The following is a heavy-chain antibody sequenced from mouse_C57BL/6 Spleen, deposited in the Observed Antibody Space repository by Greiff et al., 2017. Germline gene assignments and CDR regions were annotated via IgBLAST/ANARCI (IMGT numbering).Heavy chain of an antibody. V-gene: IGHV1-76*01. D-gene: IGHD1-1*01. CDR2: MYPGSGNT. CDR1: GYTFTDYY. J-gene: IGHJ1*03. Sequence: QVQLQQSGAELVRPGASVKLSCKASGYTFTDYYINWVKQRPGQGLEWIARMYPGSGNTYYNEKFKGKATLTAEKSSSTAYMQLSSLTSEDSAVYFCARGEHYYGSRDWYFDVWGTGTTVTVSS. CDR3: ARGEHYYGSRDWYFDV.